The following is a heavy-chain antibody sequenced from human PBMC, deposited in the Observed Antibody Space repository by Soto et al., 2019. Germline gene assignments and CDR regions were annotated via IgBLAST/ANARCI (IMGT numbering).Heavy chain of an antibody. D-gene: IGHD3-22*01. CDR1: GFTFSSYG. Sequence: GGSLRLSCAASGFTFSSYGMHWVRQAPGKGLEWVAVIWYDGSNKYYADSVKGRFTISRDNSKNTLYLQMNSLRAEDTAVYYCARGASYYYDSSGYPWGQGTLVTVSS. J-gene: IGHJ5*02. CDR2: IWYDGSNK. CDR3: ARGASYYYDSSGYP. V-gene: IGHV3-33*01.